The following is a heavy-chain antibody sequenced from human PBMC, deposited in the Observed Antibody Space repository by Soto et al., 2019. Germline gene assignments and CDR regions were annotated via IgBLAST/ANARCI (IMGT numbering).Heavy chain of an antibody. D-gene: IGHD3-22*01. CDR3: ARMSSKNHYYDSSGYFDY. V-gene: IGHV2-70*04. J-gene: IGHJ4*02. CDR1: GFSLSTSGMR. CDR2: IDWDDDK. Sequence: SGPTLVNPTQTLTLTCTFSGFSLSTSGMRVSWIRQPPGKALEWLARIDWDDDKFYSTSLKTRLTISKDTSKNQVVLTMTNMDTVDTATYYCARMSSKNHYYDSSGYFDYWGQGTLVTVSS.